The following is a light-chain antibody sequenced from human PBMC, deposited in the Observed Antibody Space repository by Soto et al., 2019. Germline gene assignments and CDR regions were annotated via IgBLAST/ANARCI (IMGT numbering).Light chain of an antibody. CDR1: SSDIGASNY. CDR3: SSYAVNSVTLYV. CDR2: EVS. V-gene: IGLV2-14*01. Sequence: QSALTQPASVSGSPGQSITISCTGTSSDIGASNYVSWYQHRPGKAPKVMIYEVSNRPSGISNRFSGSKSGNTASLTISGLQAEDEADYYCSSYAVNSVTLYVFGTGTKLTVL. J-gene: IGLJ1*01.